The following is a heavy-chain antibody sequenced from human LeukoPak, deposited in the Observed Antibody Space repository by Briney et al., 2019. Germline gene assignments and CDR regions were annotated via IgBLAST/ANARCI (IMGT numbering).Heavy chain of an antibody. J-gene: IGHJ6*02. Sequence: GASVTVSCKASGYTFTSYAMHWVRQAPGQRLEWMGWINAGNGNTKYSQKFQGRVTMTRNTSISTAYMELSSLRSEDTAVYYCARGLTIFGVVTAYYYYYGMDVWGQGTTVTVSS. CDR3: ARGLTIFGVVTAYYYYYGMDV. CDR2: INAGNGNT. D-gene: IGHD3-3*01. V-gene: IGHV1-3*01. CDR1: GYTFTSYA.